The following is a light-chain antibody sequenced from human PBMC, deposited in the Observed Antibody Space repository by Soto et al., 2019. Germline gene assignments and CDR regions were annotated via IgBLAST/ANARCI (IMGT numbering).Light chain of an antibody. Sequence: IVFTQSPGTLSLSPGERATLSCRAGRSVSRNYLAWYQQKPGQAPSXXIYGASSRETGIPDKFSGSGSGTDFTLTIDGLEPEDFAVYYCQQYGYSPITFGQGTRLEIK. CDR2: GAS. CDR1: RSVSRNY. CDR3: QQYGYSPIT. V-gene: IGKV3-20*01. J-gene: IGKJ5*01.